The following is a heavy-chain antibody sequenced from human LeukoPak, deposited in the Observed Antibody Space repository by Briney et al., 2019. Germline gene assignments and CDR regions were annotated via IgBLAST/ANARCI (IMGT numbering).Heavy chain of an antibody. J-gene: IGHJ4*02. CDR2: ISSNGGST. CDR1: GFTFSSYA. V-gene: IGHV3-64*01. CDR3: ARDWGAYGSGSYYPPAY. Sequence: GGSLRLSCAASGFTFSSYAMHWVRQAPGKGLEYVSAISSNGGSTYYANSVKGRFTISRDNSKHTLYLQMGSLRAEDMAVYYCARDWGAYGSGSYYPPAYWGQGTLVTVSS. D-gene: IGHD3-10*01.